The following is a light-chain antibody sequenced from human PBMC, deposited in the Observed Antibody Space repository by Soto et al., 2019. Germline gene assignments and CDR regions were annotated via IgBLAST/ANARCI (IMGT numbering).Light chain of an antibody. V-gene: IGKV3-20*01. Sequence: EIVLTQSPGTLSLSPGERATLSCRASQSVSSSYLAWYQQKPGQAPRLLIYGASSRATGIPDRFSGSGSGTDFNLTISRLEPEDFAVYYCQQYGSSPGTFGQETKVEIK. CDR3: QQYGSSPGT. J-gene: IGKJ1*01. CDR2: GAS. CDR1: QSVSSSY.